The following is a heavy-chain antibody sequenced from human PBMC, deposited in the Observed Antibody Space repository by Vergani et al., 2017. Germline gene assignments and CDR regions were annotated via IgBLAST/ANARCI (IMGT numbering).Heavy chain of an antibody. CDR2: IIPIFGTA. J-gene: IGHJ4*02. V-gene: IGHV1-69*13. D-gene: IGHD2-15*01. CDR1: GGTFSSYA. Sequence: QVQLLQSGAAVRKPGSSVTVSCKASGGTFSSYAISWVRQAPGQGLEWMGGIIPIFGTANYAQKFQGRVTITADESTSTAYMELSSLRSEDTAVYYCARGLGYCSGGSCYGHWGQGTLVTVSS. CDR3: ARGLGYCSGGSCYGH.